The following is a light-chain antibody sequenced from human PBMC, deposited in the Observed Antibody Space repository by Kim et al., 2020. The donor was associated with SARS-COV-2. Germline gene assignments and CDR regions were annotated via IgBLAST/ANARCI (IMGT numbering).Light chain of an antibody. Sequence: QSALTQPPSVSGSPGQSVTISCTGTSSDVGSYNRVSRYQQPPGTAPKLMIYEVSNRPSGVPDRFSGSKSGNTASLTISGLQAEDEADYYCSSYTSSSTVVFGGGTQLTVL. CDR1: SSDVGSYNR. CDR3: SSYTSSSTVV. J-gene: IGLJ2*01. CDR2: EVS. V-gene: IGLV2-18*02.